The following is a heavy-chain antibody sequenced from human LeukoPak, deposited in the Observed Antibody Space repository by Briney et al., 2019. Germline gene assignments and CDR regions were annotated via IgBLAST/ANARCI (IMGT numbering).Heavy chain of an antibody. D-gene: IGHD3-22*01. CDR1: GGSISSYY. Sequence: SETLSLTCTVSGGSISSYYWSWIRQPAGKGLEWIGRIYTSGSTNYNPSLKSRVTMSVDTSKNQFSLKLSSVTAADTAVYYCARDRIYYYDSSGSLSYNWFDPWGQGTLVTVSS. CDR2: IYTSGST. V-gene: IGHV4-4*07. J-gene: IGHJ5*02. CDR3: ARDRIYYYDSSGSLSYNWFDP.